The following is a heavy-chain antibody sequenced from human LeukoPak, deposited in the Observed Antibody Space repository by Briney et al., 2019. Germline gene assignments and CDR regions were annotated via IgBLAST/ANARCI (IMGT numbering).Heavy chain of an antibody. J-gene: IGHJ4*02. D-gene: IGHD6-6*01. CDR2: INHSGST. V-gene: IGHV4-34*01. CDR1: GGSFSGYY. Sequence: SETLSLTCAVYGGSFSGYYWSWIRQPPGKGLEWIGEINHSGSTNYNPSLKSRVTISVDTSKNQFSLKLSSVTAADTAVYYCARHAYGSSSFDYWGQGTLVTVSS. CDR3: ARHAYGSSSFDY.